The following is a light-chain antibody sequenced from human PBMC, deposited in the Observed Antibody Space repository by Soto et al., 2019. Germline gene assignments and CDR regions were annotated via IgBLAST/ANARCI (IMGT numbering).Light chain of an antibody. V-gene: IGKV3-20*01. CDR2: GAS. Sequence: ENVLTQSPATLSLSPGERATLSCRASQSVSSSYLAWYQQKPGQAPRLLIYGASSRATGIPDRFSGSGSGTDFTLTISRLEPEDFAVYYCQQYGSSPRTFGGGTKVDIK. J-gene: IGKJ4*01. CDR3: QQYGSSPRT. CDR1: QSVSSSY.